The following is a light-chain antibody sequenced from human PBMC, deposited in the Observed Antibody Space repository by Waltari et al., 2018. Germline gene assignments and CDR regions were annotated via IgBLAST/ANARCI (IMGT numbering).Light chain of an antibody. J-gene: IGLJ1*01. CDR3: SSFTRSNTLV. CDR1: TSDVGGYKY. V-gene: IGLV2-14*01. Sequence: QSALTQPASVSGSPGQSITISCSGTTSDVGGYKYVSWYQQHPGQAPNLLIYEVSNRPSGVSNRFSGSKSGNTASLTISGLQAEDEGDYYCSSFTRSNTLVFGTGTKVTVL. CDR2: EVS.